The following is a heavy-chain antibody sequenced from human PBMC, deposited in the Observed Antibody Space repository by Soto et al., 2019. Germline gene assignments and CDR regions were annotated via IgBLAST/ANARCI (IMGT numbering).Heavy chain of an antibody. Sequence: PGGSLRLSCAASGFTFSGSAMHWVRQASGKGLEWVGRIRNKANSYATAYAASVKGRFTISRDDSKNTAYLQMNSLKTEDTAVYYCTRHDYGSGSYSYYYGMDVWGQGTTVTVSS. V-gene: IGHV3-73*01. CDR3: TRHDYGSGSYSYYYGMDV. J-gene: IGHJ6*02. CDR1: GFTFSGSA. CDR2: IRNKANSYAT. D-gene: IGHD3-10*01.